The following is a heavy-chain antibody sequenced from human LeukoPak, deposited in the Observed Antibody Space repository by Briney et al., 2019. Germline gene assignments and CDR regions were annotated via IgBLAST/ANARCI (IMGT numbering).Heavy chain of an antibody. CDR1: RFTFSSYA. CDR2: ISYDGSNK. CDR3: ARNTGSGWYLGYFDY. V-gene: IGHV3-30-3*01. J-gene: IGHJ4*02. D-gene: IGHD6-19*01. Sequence: GRSLRLSWAASRFTFSSYAMHCVRQAPGKGLEWVAVISYDGSNKYYADSVKGRFTISRDNSKNTLYLQMNSLRAEDTAVYYCARNTGSGWYLGYFDYWGQGTLVTVSS.